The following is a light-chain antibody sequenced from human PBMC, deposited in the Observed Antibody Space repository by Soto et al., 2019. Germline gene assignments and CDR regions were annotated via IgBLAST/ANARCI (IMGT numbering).Light chain of an antibody. CDR2: WAS. V-gene: IGKV4-1*01. CDR1: QSVLYSSKNKNY. Sequence: DIVMTQSPDSRAVSLGERATINCKSSQSVLYSSKNKNYLAWYQQKPGQPPKLLIYWASTRESGVPDRFSGSGSGTDFTLTISSLQAEDVAVYYCQQYYTTPLTFGGGTKVEIK. J-gene: IGKJ4*01. CDR3: QQYYTTPLT.